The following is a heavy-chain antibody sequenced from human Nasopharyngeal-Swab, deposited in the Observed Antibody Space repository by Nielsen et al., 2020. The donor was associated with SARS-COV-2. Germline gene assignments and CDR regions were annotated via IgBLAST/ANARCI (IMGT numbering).Heavy chain of an antibody. CDR2: IKSKTDGGTT. V-gene: IGHV3-15*01. CDR3: TTRPIRMYYYYYTDV. J-gene: IGHJ6*03. CDR1: GFTFSNAW. Sequence: GGSLRLSCAASGFTFSNAWMSWVRQAPGKGLEWVGRIKSKTDGGTTDYAAPVKGRFTISRDDSKNTLYLQMNSLKTEDTAVYYCTTRPIRMYYYYYTDVWGKGTTVTVSS.